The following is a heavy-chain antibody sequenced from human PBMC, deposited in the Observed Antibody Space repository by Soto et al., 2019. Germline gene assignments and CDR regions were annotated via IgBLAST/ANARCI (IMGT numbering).Heavy chain of an antibody. CDR1: GFTFSSYW. D-gene: IGHD3-16*02. V-gene: IGHV3-74*01. J-gene: IGHJ5*02. CDR2: INSDGSSP. CDR3: TRDRRISGFDP. Sequence: PGGSLRLSCEASGFTFSSYWMHWVRQGPGKGLEWPSLINSDGSSPNYADSVKGRFTVSRDNAKNTLFLQMNSLRVDDTGIYYCTRDRRISGFDPWGQGTLVTVSS.